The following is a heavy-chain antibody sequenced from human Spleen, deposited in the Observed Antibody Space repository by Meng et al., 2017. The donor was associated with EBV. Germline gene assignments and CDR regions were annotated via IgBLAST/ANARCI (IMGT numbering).Heavy chain of an antibody. J-gene: IGHJ4*02. CDR1: GFPFSSYA. CDR2: ISASSVDT. Sequence: VQLLESGGGLVQPGGSLRLSLAASGFPFSSYAMSWVRQAPGKGLEWVSGISASSVDTYYADSVKGRFTISRDNSKNTVTLQMNTLRAEDTAIYYCNSGSHSPLDYWGQGALVTVSS. V-gene: IGHV3-23*01. D-gene: IGHD1-26*01. CDR3: NSGSHSPLDY.